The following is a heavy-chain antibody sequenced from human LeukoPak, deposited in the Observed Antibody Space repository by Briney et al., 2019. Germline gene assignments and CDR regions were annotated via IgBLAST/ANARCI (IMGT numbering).Heavy chain of an antibody. J-gene: IGHJ6*03. V-gene: IGHV3-53*05. CDR3: ARDNCSSTSCYDLMDV. Sequence: GGSLRLSCAASGFTVSSNYMSWVRQAPGKGLEWVSVIYSGGSTYYADSVKGRFTISRDNSKNTLYLQMGSLRAEDMAVYYCARDNCSSTSCYDLMDVWGKGTTVTVSS. CDR2: IYSGGST. CDR1: GFTVSSNY. D-gene: IGHD2-2*01.